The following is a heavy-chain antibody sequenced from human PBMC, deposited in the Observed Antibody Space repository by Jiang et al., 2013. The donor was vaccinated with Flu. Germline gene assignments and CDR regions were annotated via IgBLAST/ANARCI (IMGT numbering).Heavy chain of an antibody. Sequence: EVKKPGASVKVSCKASGYTFTSYGISWVRQAPGQGLEWMGWISAYNGNTNYAQKLQGRVTMTTDTSTSTAYMELRSLRSDDTAVYYCARETIFGVVMRYFDYWGQGTLVTVSS. D-gene: IGHD3-3*01. CDR2: ISAYNGNT. CDR1: GYTFTSYG. CDR3: ARETIFGVVMRYFDY. J-gene: IGHJ4*02. V-gene: IGHV1-18*01.